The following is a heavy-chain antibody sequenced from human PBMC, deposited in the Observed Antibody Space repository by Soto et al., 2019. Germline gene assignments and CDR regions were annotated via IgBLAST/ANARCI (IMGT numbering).Heavy chain of an antibody. CDR2: ISYDGTTK. J-gene: IGHJ4*02. V-gene: IGHV3-30-3*01. CDR1: GCTFSTHA. Sequence: QVHLVESGGGVVRPGGSLRLSCAASGCTFSTHAMHWVRQAPGKGLEWVALISYDGTTKYYADSVKGRFTISRDNSKNTLYLQMNSLRGEDMAIYYCARDRPYSSSWYPEYWGQGTLVTVSS. CDR3: ARDRPYSSSWYPEY. D-gene: IGHD6-13*01.